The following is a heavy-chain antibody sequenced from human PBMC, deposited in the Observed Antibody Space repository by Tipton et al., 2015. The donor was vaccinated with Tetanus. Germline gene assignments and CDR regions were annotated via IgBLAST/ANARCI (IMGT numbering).Heavy chain of an antibody. CDR3: AKAKSWTNLFFGDI. Sequence: SLRLSCAASGFTVTSTYMAWVRQTPGKGLEWVSSIYSGSTTYYRDSVRGRFTISRDDSSNTLYLQMNSLRVEDTAVYFCAKAKSWTNLFFGDIWGQGTLVTVSS. J-gene: IGHJ4*02. D-gene: IGHD3-10*01. CDR2: IYSGSTT. V-gene: IGHV3-53*01. CDR1: GFTVTSTY.